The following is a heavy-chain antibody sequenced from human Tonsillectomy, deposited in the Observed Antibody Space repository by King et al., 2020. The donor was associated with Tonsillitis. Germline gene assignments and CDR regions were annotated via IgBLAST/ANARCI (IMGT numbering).Heavy chain of an antibody. J-gene: IGHJ4*02. CDR3: ATGTWGYDFWSDYYYFDY. D-gene: IGHD3-3*01. CDR2: VSGGGGST. V-gene: IGHV3-23*04. CDR1: GFTFSSYA. Sequence: QLVQSGGGLVQPGGSLRLSCAASGFTFSSYAMSWVRQAPGKGLEWVSTVSGGGGSTYYADSVKGRFTISRDNSRNTLYLLMNSLRAEDTAVYYCATGTWGYDFWSDYYYFDYWGQGTLVTVSS.